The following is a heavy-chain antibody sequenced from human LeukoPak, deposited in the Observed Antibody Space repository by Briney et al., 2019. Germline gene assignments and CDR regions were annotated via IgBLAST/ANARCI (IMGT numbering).Heavy chain of an antibody. D-gene: IGHD6-13*01. CDR1: VYTFTSYG. CDR3: ARAFSSSWYGHENDY. V-gene: IGHV1-18*01. J-gene: IGHJ4*02. Sequence: ASVKVSCKASVYTFTSYGISWVRQAPGQGLEWMGWISAYNGNTNYAQKLQGRVTMTTDTSTSTAYMELRSLRSDDTAVYYCARAFSSSWYGHENDYWGQGTLVTVSS. CDR2: ISAYNGNT.